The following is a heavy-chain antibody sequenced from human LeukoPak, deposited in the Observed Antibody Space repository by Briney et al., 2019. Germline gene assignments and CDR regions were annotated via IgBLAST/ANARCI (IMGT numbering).Heavy chain of an antibody. V-gene: IGHV3-74*01. CDR1: GFTFSSYW. Sequence: GGSLRRSCAASGFTFSSYWMHWVRQAPGKGLVWVSRINGYGSSTTYADSVKGRFTISRDNAKNTLYLQMNSLRAEDTALYYCARGADFSDSWGQGTLVTISS. D-gene: IGHD2/OR15-2a*01. CDR3: ARGADFSDS. CDR2: INGYGSST. J-gene: IGHJ4*02.